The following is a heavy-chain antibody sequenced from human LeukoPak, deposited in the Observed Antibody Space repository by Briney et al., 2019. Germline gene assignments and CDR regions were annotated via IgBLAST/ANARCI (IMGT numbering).Heavy chain of an antibody. CDR2: IRSKAYGGTT. CDR3: TRSLYGDDDY. CDR1: GFTFGDYA. J-gene: IGHJ4*02. Sequence: GGSLRLSCTASGFTFGDYAMSWVRQAPGKGLEWVGFIRSKAYGGTTVYAASVKGRFTISRDDSKSIAYLQMNSLKTEDTAVYYCTRSLYGDDDYWGQGTLVTVSS. D-gene: IGHD4-17*01. V-gene: IGHV3-49*04.